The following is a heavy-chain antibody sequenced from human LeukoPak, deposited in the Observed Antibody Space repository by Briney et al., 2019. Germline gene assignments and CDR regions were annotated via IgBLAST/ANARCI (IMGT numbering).Heavy chain of an antibody. D-gene: IGHD1-26*01. CDR3: AREIGIVGATSQIDY. V-gene: IGHV4-34*01. CDR2: INHSGGT. Sequence: SETLSLTCDVYGGSLSGYYWSWIRQPPGKGLEWIGKINHSGGTNYNPSLKSRVTISVDTSKNQFSLKLSSVTAADTAVYYCAREIGIVGATSQIDYWGQGTLVTVSS. J-gene: IGHJ4*02. CDR1: GGSLSGYY.